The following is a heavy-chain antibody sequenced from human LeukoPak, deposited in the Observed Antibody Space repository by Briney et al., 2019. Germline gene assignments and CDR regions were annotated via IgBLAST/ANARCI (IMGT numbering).Heavy chain of an antibody. CDR2: IYYSGST. Sequence: PSETLSLTCTVSGGCISSYYWSWIRQPPGKGLECIGYIYYSGSTNYNPSLKSRVTISVDTSKNQFSLKLSSVTAADTAVYYCARRSYYYDSSGYYIFSAFDIWGQGTMVTVSS. V-gene: IGHV4-59*01. J-gene: IGHJ3*02. D-gene: IGHD3-22*01. CDR3: ARRSYYYDSSGYYIFSAFDI. CDR1: GGCISSYY.